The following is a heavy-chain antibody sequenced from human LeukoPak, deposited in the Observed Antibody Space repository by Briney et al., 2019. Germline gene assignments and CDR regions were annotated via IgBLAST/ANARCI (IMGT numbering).Heavy chain of an antibody. D-gene: IGHD1-26*01. Sequence: PSETLSLTCAVYGGSFSGYYWSWIRQPPGKGLEWIGEINHSGSTNYNPSLKSRVTISVDTSKNQFSLKLSSVTAADTAVYYCARLALQEVGATQTYYLDYWGQGTLVTASS. CDR3: ARLALQEVGATQTYYLDY. V-gene: IGHV4-34*01. CDR1: GGSFSGYY. CDR2: INHSGST. J-gene: IGHJ4*02.